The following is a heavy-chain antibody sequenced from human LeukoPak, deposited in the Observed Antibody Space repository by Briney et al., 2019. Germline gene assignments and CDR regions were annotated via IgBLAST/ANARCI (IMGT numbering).Heavy chain of an antibody. V-gene: IGHV1-2*02. D-gene: IGHD3-10*01. CDR2: INPNSGGT. CDR1: GYTFTGYY. CDR3: ARGNQWFGEEDY. Sequence: ASVKLSCKASGYTFTGYYMHWVRQAPGQGLEWMGGINPNSGGTNYAAKFQGSVTMTRDTSISTGYMELSRLRSDDTAVYYCARGNQWFGEEDYWGQGTLVTVSS. J-gene: IGHJ4*02.